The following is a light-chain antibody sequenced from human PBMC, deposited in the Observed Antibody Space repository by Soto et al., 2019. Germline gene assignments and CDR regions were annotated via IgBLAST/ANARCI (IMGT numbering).Light chain of an antibody. CDR2: EGS. CDR1: SSDVGSYNL. V-gene: IGLV2-23*01. J-gene: IGLJ2*01. Sequence: QSALTQPASVSGSPGQSITISCTGTSSDVGSYNLVSWYQQHPGKAPKLMIYEGSKRPSGVFNRFSGSKSGNTASLTISGLQAEDEADYYCCSYAGSSTYVVFRGGTKLTVL. CDR3: CSYAGSSTYVV.